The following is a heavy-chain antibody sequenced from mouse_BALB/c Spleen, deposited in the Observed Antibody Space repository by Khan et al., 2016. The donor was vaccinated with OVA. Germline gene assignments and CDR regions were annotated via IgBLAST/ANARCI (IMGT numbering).Heavy chain of an antibody. Sequence: IQLQQSGAEFVKPGASVKLSCTASGFNIKDTYMHWINQRPQQGLVWIGRIDPASGNARYDPKFQDKATIAADASSHTAYLQLSSLTSEDNAVYYCIRGAYSGLFAYWGQGTLVSVSA. CDR3: IRGAYSGLFAY. D-gene: IGHD2-10*01. CDR1: GFNIKDTY. J-gene: IGHJ3*01. CDR2: IDPASGNA. V-gene: IGHV14-3*02.